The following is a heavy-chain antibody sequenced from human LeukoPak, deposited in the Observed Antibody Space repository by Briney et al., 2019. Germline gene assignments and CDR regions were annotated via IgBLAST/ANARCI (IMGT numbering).Heavy chain of an antibody. CDR3: ARARRYDFWSGDVDY. J-gene: IGHJ4*02. CDR1: GYTFTSYG. CDR2: ISAYNGNT. Sequence: ASVKVSCKASGYTFTSYGISWVRQAPGQGLEWMGWISAYNGNTNYAQKLQGRVTITRNTSISTAYMELSSLRSEDTAVYYCARARRYDFWSGDVDYWGQGTLVTVSS. D-gene: IGHD3-3*01. V-gene: IGHV1-18*01.